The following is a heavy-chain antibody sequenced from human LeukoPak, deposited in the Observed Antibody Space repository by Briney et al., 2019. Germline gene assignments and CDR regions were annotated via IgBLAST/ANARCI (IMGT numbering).Heavy chain of an antibody. CDR3: AHRQVAAPSFDY. V-gene: IGHV2-5*02. Sequence: SGPTLVKPTQTLTLTCTFSGFSLSTRGVGVGWIRQPPGKALEWLSLIYWDDDKRYSPSLKSRLTITKDTSKNQVVLTMTNMDPVDTATYYCAHRQVAAPSFDYWGQGTLVTVSS. CDR1: GFSLSTRGVG. CDR2: IYWDDDK. D-gene: IGHD6-19*01. J-gene: IGHJ4*02.